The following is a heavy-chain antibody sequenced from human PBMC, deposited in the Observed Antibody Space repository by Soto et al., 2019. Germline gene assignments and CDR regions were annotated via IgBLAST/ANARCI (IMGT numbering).Heavy chain of an antibody. V-gene: IGHV3-23*01. CDR2: ISGSGGST. Sequence: GGSLRLSCAASGFTFSSYAMSWVRQAPGKGLEWVSAISGSGGSTYYADSVKGRFTISRDNSKNTLYLQMNSLRAEDTAVYYCAKDRATVTMRYYYYYYMDVWGKGTTVTVSS. CDR3: AKDRATVTMRYYYYYYMDV. J-gene: IGHJ6*03. CDR1: GFTFSSYA. D-gene: IGHD4-17*01.